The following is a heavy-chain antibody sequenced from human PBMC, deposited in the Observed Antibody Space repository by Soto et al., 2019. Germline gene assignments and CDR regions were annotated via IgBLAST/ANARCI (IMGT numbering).Heavy chain of an antibody. CDR2: IYWDDDK. CDR3: AHIVVAGLGYYFDY. J-gene: IGHJ4*02. D-gene: IGHD6-19*01. CDR1: GFSLSSTRMA. Sequence: QITLKESGPTLVKPTQTLTLTCTFSGFSLSSTRMAVGWIRQPPGNALEWLAVIYWDDDKRYSPFLKSRLTITKDPSTNPVVLTMSNMDPVDTARYYCAHIVVAGLGYYFDYWGQGTLVTVSS. V-gene: IGHV2-5*02.